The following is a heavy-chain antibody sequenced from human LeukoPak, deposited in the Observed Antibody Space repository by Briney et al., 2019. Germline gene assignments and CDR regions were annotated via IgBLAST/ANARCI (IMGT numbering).Heavy chain of an antibody. D-gene: IGHD3-3*01. CDR3: ASADYDFWSGRSAFDY. V-gene: IGHV4-59*01. CDR2: IYYSGST. Sequence: IYYSGSTNYNPSLKSRVTISVDTSKNQFSLKLSSVTAADTAVYYCASADYDFWSGRSAFDYWGQGTLVTVSS. J-gene: IGHJ4*02.